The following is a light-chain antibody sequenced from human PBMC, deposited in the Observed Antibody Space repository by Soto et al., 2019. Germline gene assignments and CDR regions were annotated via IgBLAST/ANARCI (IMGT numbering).Light chain of an antibody. Sequence: AIRMTQSPSSFSASTGDRVTITCRASQGISSYLAWYQQKPGKAPKLLIYAASTLQSVVPSRFSGSGSVTDFTRTISCLQSEDFATYYCQQYYSYPRTFGQGTKVQSK. CDR2: AAS. CDR1: QGISSY. CDR3: QQYYSYPRT. J-gene: IGKJ1*01. V-gene: IGKV1-8*01.